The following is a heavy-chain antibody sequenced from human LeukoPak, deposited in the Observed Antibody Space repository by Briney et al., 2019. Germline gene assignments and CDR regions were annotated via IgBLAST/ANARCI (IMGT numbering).Heavy chain of an antibody. D-gene: IGHD3-22*01. CDR1: GGSFSGYY. CDR2: INNSGST. V-gene: IGHV4-34*01. J-gene: IGHJ5*02. Sequence: PSETLSLTCAVYGGSFSGYYWSWIRQPPGKGLEWIGEINNSGSTNYNPSLKSRVTISVDTSKNQFSLKLSSVTAADTAVYYCARGRRSGYYYDSSGNNLFDPWGQGTLVTVSS. CDR3: ARGRRSGYYYDSSGNNLFDP.